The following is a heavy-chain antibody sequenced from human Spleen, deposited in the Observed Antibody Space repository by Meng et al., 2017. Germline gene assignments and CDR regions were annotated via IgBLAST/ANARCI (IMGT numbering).Heavy chain of an antibody. CDR3: ARRTYYDFWSGYYKTFDP. CDR1: GGSFSDYY. J-gene: IGHJ5*02. CDR2: INHSGST. V-gene: IGHV4-34*01. D-gene: IGHD3-3*01. Sequence: QGHLQQWGAGLLQPSETLSLTCVVSGGSFSDYYWSWIRQPPGKGLEWIGEINHSGSTNYNPSLESRATISVDTSQNNLSLKLSSVTAADSAVYYCARRTYYDFWSGYYKTFDPWGQGTLVTVFS.